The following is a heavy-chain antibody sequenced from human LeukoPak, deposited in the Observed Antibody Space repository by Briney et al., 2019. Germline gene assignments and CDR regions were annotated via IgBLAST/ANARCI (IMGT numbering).Heavy chain of an antibody. Sequence: GEALQIYSKGSGLSLTNVCIAWVRQMPGQGREWMGIIYAGESNTKYSPSFQGQVTISVDKSISTTYLQWSGLKASDTAMYYCSTYRSGYYHFDYWGQGTLVTVSS. J-gene: IGHJ4*02. V-gene: IGHV5-51*01. CDR1: GLSLTNVC. CDR3: STYRSGYYHFDY. CDR2: IYAGESNT. D-gene: IGHD6-19*01.